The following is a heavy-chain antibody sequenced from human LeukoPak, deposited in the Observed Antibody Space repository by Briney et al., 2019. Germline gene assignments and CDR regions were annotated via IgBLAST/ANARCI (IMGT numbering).Heavy chain of an antibody. CDR3: AREGALTVTKDAFDI. CDR1: GGSFSGYY. V-gene: IGHV4-34*01. Sequence: SETLSLTCVVYGGSFSGYYWSWIRQPPGKGLEWIGEINHSGSTNYNPYLKSRVTISVDTSKNQFSLKLSSVTAADTAVYYCAREGALTVTKDAFDIWGQGTMVTVSS. CDR2: INHSGST. J-gene: IGHJ3*02. D-gene: IGHD4-17*01.